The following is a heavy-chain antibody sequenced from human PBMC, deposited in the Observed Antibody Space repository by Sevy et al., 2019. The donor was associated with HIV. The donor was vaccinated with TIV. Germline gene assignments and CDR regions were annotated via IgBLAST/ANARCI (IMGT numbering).Heavy chain of an antibody. V-gene: IGHV3-53*01. CDR3: ARVGVISSGWFYFDY. J-gene: IGHJ4*02. CDR2: IYSAGPT. CDR1: GFIVSSNY. D-gene: IGHD6-19*01. Sequence: GGSLRLSCVASGFIVSSNYMSWVRQAPGKGLEWVSVIYSAGPTYYADSVKGRFTISRDNSKNTLYLQMNGLRADDTAVYYCARVGVISSGWFYFDYWGQGALVTVSS.